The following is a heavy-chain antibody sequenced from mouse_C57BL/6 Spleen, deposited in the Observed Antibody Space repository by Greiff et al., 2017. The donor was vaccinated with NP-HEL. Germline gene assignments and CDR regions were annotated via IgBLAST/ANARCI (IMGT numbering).Heavy chain of an antibody. J-gene: IGHJ1*03. V-gene: IGHV1-4*01. D-gene: IGHD1-1*01. CDR1: GYTFTSYT. Sequence: QVQLQQSGAELARPGASVKMSCKASGYTFTSYTMHWVKQRPGQGLEWIGYINPSSGYTKYNQKFKDKATLTADKSSSTAYMQLSRLTSEDSAVYYCASLITTGLARYFDVWGTGTTVTVSS. CDR2: INPSSGYT. CDR3: ASLITTGLARYFDV.